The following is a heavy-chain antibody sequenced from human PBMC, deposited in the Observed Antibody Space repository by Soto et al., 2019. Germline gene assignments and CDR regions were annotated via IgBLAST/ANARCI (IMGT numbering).Heavy chain of an antibody. J-gene: IGHJ5*02. CDR2: IYWDDAK. V-gene: IGHV2-5*02. D-gene: IGHD2-15*01. CDR3: AHSSCSGGSCYGGWFDP. Sequence: QITLKESGPTLVKPTQTLTLTCTFSGFSLSTSGVGVGWIRQPPGKALEWLAIIYWDDAKRYSPSLKSRLTITKDTSKNQVVLTMTNMDPVDTATYYCAHSSCSGGSCYGGWFDPWGQGTLVTVSS. CDR1: GFSLSTSGVG.